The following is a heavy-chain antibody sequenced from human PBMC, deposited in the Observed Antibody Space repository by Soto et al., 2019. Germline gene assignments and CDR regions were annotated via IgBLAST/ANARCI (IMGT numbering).Heavy chain of an antibody. J-gene: IGHJ4*02. D-gene: IGHD5-12*01. Sequence: EVQLVESGGGLVQPGRSLRLSCAGSGFNFDEYAIHWVRQAPGKGLEWVSGISWNSGSIGYADSVKGRITISRDNAKNSLYLQMNSLGAEDTAFYYCAKVTFRYDSPSFFDSWGQGTLVTVSS. CDR2: ISWNSGSI. CDR3: AKVTFRYDSPSFFDS. V-gene: IGHV3-9*01. CDR1: GFNFDEYA.